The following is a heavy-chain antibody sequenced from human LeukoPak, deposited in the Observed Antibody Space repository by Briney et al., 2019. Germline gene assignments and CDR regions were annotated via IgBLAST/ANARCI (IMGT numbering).Heavy chain of an antibody. CDR3: ARGTGFYDSSGHYYWGYFDS. CDR2: IYYSGTT. CDR1: GGSISSHY. V-gene: IGHV4-59*11. Sequence: WETLSLTCTVSGGSISSHYWSWFRQTPGERPEWIAFIYYSGTTNYNPSLKGRVTISINSSKNQFSLKLSSVTAADTAIYYCARGTGFYDSSGHYYWGYFDSWGQGTLVPVSS. J-gene: IGHJ4*02. D-gene: IGHD3-22*01.